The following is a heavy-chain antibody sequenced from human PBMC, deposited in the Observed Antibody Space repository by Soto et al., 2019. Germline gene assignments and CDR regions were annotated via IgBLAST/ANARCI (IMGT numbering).Heavy chain of an antibody. D-gene: IGHD3-10*01. J-gene: IGHJ6*02. CDR1: GYTFIGYY. CDR3: ARVGGGLASLGYYGMDV. CDR2: INPNSGGT. V-gene: IGHV1-2*04. Sequence: ASGKVSCKASGYTFIGYYIHWVRQAPGQGLEWMGWINPNSGGTNYAQRFQGWVTMTRDRSISTAYMELSRLKSDDTAVYYCARVGGGLASLGYYGMDVWGQGTTVTVSS.